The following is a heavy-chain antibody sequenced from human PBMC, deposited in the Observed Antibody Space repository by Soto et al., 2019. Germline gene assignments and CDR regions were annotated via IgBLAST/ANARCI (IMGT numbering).Heavy chain of an antibody. J-gene: IGHJ6*03. CDR2: ISSSSSYI. CDR1: GFTFSSYS. CDR3: ARVGCSGGSCYQTYMDV. Sequence: EVELVESGGGLVKPGGSLRLSCAASGFTFSSYSMNWVRQAPGKGLEWVSSISSSSSYIYYADSVKGRFTISRDNAENSLYLQMNSLRAEDTAVYYCARVGCSGGSCYQTYMDVWGKGTTVTVSS. V-gene: IGHV3-21*01. D-gene: IGHD2-15*01.